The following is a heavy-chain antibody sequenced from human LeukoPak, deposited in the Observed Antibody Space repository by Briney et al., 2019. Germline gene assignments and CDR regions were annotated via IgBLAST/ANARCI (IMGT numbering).Heavy chain of an antibody. CDR2: ISSSGSTI. Sequence: GGSLRLSCAASGFTFSDYYMSWIRQAPGKGLEWVSYISSSGSTIYYADSVKGRFTISRDNAKNSLNLQMNSLRAEDTAVYYCARDLDYYGSGSYYFYWGQGTLVTVSS. V-gene: IGHV3-11*01. CDR3: ARDLDYYGSGSYYFY. D-gene: IGHD3-10*01. CDR1: GFTFSDYY. J-gene: IGHJ4*02.